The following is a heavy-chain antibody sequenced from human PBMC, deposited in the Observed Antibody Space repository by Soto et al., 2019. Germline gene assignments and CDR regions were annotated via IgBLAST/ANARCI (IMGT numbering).Heavy chain of an antibody. D-gene: IGHD3-9*01. CDR3: AGQNYDILTGYDY. Sequence: SETLSLTCTVSGCSISSYYWSWIRQPPGKGLEWIGYIYYSGSTNYNPSLKSRVTISVDTSKNQFSLKLSSVTAADTAVYYCAGQNYDILTGYDYWGQGTLVTVSS. J-gene: IGHJ4*02. CDR1: GCSISSYY. CDR2: IYYSGST. V-gene: IGHV4-59*08.